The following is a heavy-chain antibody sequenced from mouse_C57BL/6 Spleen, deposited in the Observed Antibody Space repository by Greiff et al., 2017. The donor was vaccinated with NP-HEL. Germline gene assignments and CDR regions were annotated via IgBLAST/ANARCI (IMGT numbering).Heavy chain of an antibody. Sequence: VQLQQPGAELVMPGASVKLSCKASGYTFTSYWMHWVKQRPGQGLEWIGEIDPSDSYTNYNQKFKGKSTLTVDKSSSTAYMQLSSLTSVDSAIFYCARKYYGSSPYYYAMDYWGQGTSVTVSS. D-gene: IGHD1-1*01. CDR3: ARKYYGSSPYYYAMDY. CDR1: GYTFTSYW. V-gene: IGHV1-69*01. J-gene: IGHJ4*01. CDR2: IDPSDSYT.